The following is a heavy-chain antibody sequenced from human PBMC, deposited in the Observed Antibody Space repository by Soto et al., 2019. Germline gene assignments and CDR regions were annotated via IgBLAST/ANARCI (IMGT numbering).Heavy chain of an antibody. CDR3: ARDKRYCSGGSCYSDYYYGMDV. D-gene: IGHD2-15*01. Sequence: GGSLRLSCAASGFTVSSNYMSWVRQAPGKGLEWVSVIYSGGSTYYADSVKGRFTIARDNSKNTLYLQMNSLRAEDTAVYYCARDKRYCSGGSCYSDYYYGMDVWGQGTTVTVSS. V-gene: IGHV3-53*01. J-gene: IGHJ6*02. CDR2: IYSGGST. CDR1: GFTVSSNY.